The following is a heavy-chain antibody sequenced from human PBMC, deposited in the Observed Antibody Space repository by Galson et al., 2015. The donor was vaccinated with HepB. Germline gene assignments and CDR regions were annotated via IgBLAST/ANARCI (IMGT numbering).Heavy chain of an antibody. Sequence: SLRLSCAASGFNFSDYYMSWIRQTPEKGLEWLSYISMSSGHTNYAGAVKGRFTISRDNAKNTLFLQMTNLSAEDTAVYYCATYRFLSTSTGRFFRHWGQGTLVTASS. V-gene: IGHV3-11*06. CDR1: GFNFSDYY. CDR3: ATYRFLSTSTGRFFRH. D-gene: IGHD2/OR15-2a*01. CDR2: ISMSSGHT. J-gene: IGHJ1*01.